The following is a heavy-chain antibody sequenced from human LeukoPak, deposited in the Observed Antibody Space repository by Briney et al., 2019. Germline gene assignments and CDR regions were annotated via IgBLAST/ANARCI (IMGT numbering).Heavy chain of an antibody. CDR2: IYHRGRT. Sequence: SETLSLTCSVSGDSISSNSDYWGWIRQPPGKGLEWIGNIYHRGRTNYNPSLKSRVTISADTSKNQFSLKLSSVTAADTAVYYCARGGIAALTGGFDYWGQGTLVTVSS. CDR3: ARGGIAALTGGFDY. D-gene: IGHD6-13*01. J-gene: IGHJ4*02. V-gene: IGHV4-39*07. CDR1: GDSISSNSDY.